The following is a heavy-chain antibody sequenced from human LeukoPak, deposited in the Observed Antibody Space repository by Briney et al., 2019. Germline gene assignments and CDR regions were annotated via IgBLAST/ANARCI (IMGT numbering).Heavy chain of an antibody. J-gene: IGHJ6*03. V-gene: IGHV3-21*01. D-gene: IGHD3-3*01. Sequence: GGSLRLSCAASGFTFSSYSMNWVRQAPGKGLEWVSSISSTSFYIYYADSVKGRFTISRDNAKNSLYLQMNSLRAEDTAVYYCARAPRFGVVSNYYFIDVWGKGTTVTVSS. CDR1: GFTFSSYS. CDR3: ARAPRFGVVSNYYFIDV. CDR2: ISSTSFYI.